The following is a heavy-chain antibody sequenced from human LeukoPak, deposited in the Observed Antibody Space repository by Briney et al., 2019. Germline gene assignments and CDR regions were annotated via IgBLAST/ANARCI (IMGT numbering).Heavy chain of an antibody. D-gene: IGHD6-13*01. CDR2: ISWNSGSI. V-gene: IGHV3-9*03. CDR1: GFTFDDYA. J-gene: IGHJ4*02. Sequence: PGRSLRLSCAASGFTFDDYAMHWVRQAPGKGLEWVSGISWNSGSIGYADSVKGRFTISRDNAKNSLYLQMNSLRAEDMALYYCAKASPPNSSGWSLDYWGQGTPVTVSS. CDR3: AKASPPNSSGWSLDY.